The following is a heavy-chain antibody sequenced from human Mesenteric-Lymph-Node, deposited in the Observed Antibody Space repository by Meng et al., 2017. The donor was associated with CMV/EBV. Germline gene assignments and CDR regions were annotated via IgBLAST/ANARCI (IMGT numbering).Heavy chain of an antibody. D-gene: IGHD3-10*01. V-gene: IGHV4-39*07. Sequence: SETLSLTCTVSGGSISSGDYYWAWIRQPPGKGLEWIGSIYHSGGTYYNPSLQSRVTISVDTSKNQFSLRLTSVTAADTAVYYCARDLGYYYGSGSYYNWFDPWGQGTLVTVSS. CDR2: IYHSGGT. J-gene: IGHJ5*02. CDR1: GGSISSGDYY. CDR3: ARDLGYYYGSGSYYNWFDP.